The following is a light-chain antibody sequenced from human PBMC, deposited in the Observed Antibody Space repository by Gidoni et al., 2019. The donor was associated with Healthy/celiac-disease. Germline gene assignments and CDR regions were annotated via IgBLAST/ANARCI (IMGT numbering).Light chain of an antibody. V-gene: IGKV3-20*01. J-gene: IGKJ1*01. CDR3: QQYGGPWT. Sequence: DIMLTPSPGTLSLSPGERATLSCRASQSVSSSYLAWYQQKPGQAPRLLIYGASSRATGIPDRFSGSGSGTDFTLTISRLEPEDFAVYYCQQYGGPWTFGQGTKVEIK. CDR1: QSVSSSY. CDR2: GAS.